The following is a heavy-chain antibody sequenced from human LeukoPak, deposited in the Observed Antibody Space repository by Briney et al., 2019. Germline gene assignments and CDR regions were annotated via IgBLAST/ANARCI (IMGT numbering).Heavy chain of an antibody. CDR1: GGTFSSYA. Sequence: SVKVSCKPSGGTFSSYAISWVRQAPGQGLEWMGGIIPIFGTANYAQKFQGRVTITADESTSTAYMELSSLRSEDTAVYYCARQFGYSNYNWFDPWGQGTLVTVSS. D-gene: IGHD4-11*01. CDR3: ARQFGYSNYNWFDP. V-gene: IGHV1-69*13. J-gene: IGHJ5*02. CDR2: IIPIFGTA.